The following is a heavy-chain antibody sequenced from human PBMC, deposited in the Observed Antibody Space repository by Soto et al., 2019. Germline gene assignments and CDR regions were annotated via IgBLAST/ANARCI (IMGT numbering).Heavy chain of an antibody. CDR3: ARDQEAGSFFPYYYGMDV. CDR2: ISSSGSTI. V-gene: IGHV3-48*03. D-gene: IGHD6-13*01. J-gene: IGHJ6*02. Sequence: EVQLVESGGGLVQPGGSLRLSCATSGFTFSSYEMNWVRRAPGKGLEWVSYISSSGSTIYYADSVKGRFTISRDNAKNSLYLHMDSLRAEDTAVYYGARDQEAGSFFPYYYGMDVWCQGTTVTVSS. CDR1: GFTFSSYE.